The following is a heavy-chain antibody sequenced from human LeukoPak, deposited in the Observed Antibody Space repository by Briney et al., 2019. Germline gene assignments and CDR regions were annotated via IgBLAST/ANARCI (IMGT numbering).Heavy chain of an antibody. Sequence: ASVKVSCKASGYTFTAYYMHWVRQAPGQGLEWMGLINPNSVGTNFVQKFQGRVTMTRDTYISTDYMEVSSLRSDDTAVYYCARLGSSGLGYWGQGTLVTVSS. CDR1: GYTFTAYY. D-gene: IGHD6-6*01. CDR2: INPNSVGT. CDR3: ARLGSSGLGY. J-gene: IGHJ4*02. V-gene: IGHV1-2*02.